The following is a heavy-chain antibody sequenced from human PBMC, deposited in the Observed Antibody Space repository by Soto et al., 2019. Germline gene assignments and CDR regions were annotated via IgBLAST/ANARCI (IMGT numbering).Heavy chain of an antibody. CDR3: AREGDDYDSGGYDFDS. J-gene: IGHJ4*02. CDR1: GYTFTSYG. V-gene: IGHV1-18*01. D-gene: IGHD3-22*01. Sequence: ASVKVSCKASGYTFTSYGISWLRQAPGQGLEWMGWISAYNGNTNYAQKLQGRVTMTTDTSTSTAYMELRSLSSDDTAGYYCAREGDDYDSGGYDFDSWGQGTLVTVSS. CDR2: ISAYNGNT.